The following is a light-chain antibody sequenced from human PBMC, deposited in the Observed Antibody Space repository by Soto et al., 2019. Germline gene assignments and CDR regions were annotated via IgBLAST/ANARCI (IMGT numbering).Light chain of an antibody. CDR3: QQYNNWPQT. CDR1: QSISSW. V-gene: IGKV1-5*03. CDR2: KAS. Sequence: DIQMTQSPSTLSASVGDRVTITCRASQSISSWLAWYQQKPGKAPKLLIYKASSLESGVPSRFSGSGSGTEFTLTISSLQSEDFAEYHCQQYNNWPQTFGQGTKVEIK. J-gene: IGKJ1*01.